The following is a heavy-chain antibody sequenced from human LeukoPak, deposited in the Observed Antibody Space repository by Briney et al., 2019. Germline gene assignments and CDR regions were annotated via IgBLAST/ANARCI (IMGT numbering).Heavy chain of an antibody. J-gene: IGHJ4*02. CDR3: AREMALIDY. CDR1: GGSISSSSYY. Sequence: PSETLSLTCTVSGGSISSSSYYWGWIRQPPGKGLEWIGRIYTSGSTNYNPSLKSRVTISVDTSKNQFSLKLSSVTAADTAVYYCAREMALIDYWGQGTLVTVSS. D-gene: IGHD5-24*01. CDR2: IYTSGST. V-gene: IGHV4-61*02.